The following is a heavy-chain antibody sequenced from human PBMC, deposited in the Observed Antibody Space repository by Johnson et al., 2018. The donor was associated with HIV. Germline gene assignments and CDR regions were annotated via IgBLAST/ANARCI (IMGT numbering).Heavy chain of an antibody. V-gene: IGHV3-30*18. Sequence: PGRSLRLSCAASRFTFSNYDIHWVRQAPGKGLEWVAVISYDGSNKYYADSVKGRFTISRDNSKNTLYLQMNSLRAEDTAVYYCAKSDGFDIWGQGTMVTVAS. CDR1: RFTFSNYD. CDR3: AKSDGFDI. J-gene: IGHJ3*02. CDR2: ISYDGSNK.